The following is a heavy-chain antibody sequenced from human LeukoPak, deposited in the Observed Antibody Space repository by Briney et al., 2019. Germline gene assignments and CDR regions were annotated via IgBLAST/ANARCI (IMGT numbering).Heavy chain of an antibody. CDR1: GYSISSSYY. CDR3: ASHSETIFGSVDY. J-gene: IGHJ4*02. D-gene: IGHD3-3*01. Sequence: PSETLSLTCAVSGYSISSSYYWGWIRQPPGKGLEWIGSIYHSGSTYYSPSLKSRVTISIDTSKNQFSLKLSSVTAADTAVYYCASHSETIFGSVDYWGQGTLVTVSS. V-gene: IGHV4-38-2*01. CDR2: IYHSGST.